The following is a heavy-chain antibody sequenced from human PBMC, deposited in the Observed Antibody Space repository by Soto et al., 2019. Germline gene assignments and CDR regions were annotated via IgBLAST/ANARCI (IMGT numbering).Heavy chain of an antibody. CDR1: GFTFSGSA. D-gene: IGHD3-3*01. V-gene: IGHV3-73*02. CDR2: IRSKANSYAT. CDR3: ARGVYDFWSGHPEGPDY. Sequence: EVQLVESGGGLVQPGGSLKVSCAASGFTFSGSAMHWVRQASAKGLEWVGRIRSKANSYATAYAVSVKGRFTISRDDSKNTAYLQMNSLKTEDTAVYYCARGVYDFWSGHPEGPDYWGQGTVVTVSS. J-gene: IGHJ4*02.